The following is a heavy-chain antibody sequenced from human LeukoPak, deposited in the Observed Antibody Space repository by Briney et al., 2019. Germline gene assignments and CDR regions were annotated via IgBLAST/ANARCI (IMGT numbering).Heavy chain of an antibody. Sequence: GRSLRLSCAASGFTFSSYGMHWVRQAPGKGLEWVAFIRYDGSNKYYADSVKGRFTISRDNSKNTLYLQMNSLRTEDTAVYYCAKDRCSNGIGCYYYYMDVWGKGTTVTISS. CDR2: IRYDGSNK. V-gene: IGHV3-30*02. D-gene: IGHD2-8*01. J-gene: IGHJ6*03. CDR3: AKDRCSNGIGCYYYYMDV. CDR1: GFTFSSYG.